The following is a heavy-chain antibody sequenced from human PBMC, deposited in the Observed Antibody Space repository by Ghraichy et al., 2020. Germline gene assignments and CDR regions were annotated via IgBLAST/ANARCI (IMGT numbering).Heavy chain of an antibody. CDR1: GDSVSSGRYY. V-gene: IGHV4-61*01. CDR2: IAHSGT. J-gene: IGHJ4*02. Sequence: QTLSLTCTVSGDSVSSGRYYWTWIRQPPGKGLEWVGYIAHSGTAYNPSLRSRATISLDNSKNRFSLNLGSVTAADTGMYYCSRGRYGQSCDYWGLGALVTVSS. CDR3: SRGRYGQSCDY. D-gene: IGHD3-16*01.